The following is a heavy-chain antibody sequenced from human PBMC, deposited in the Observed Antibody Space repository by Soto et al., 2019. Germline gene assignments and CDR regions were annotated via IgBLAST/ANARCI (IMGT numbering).Heavy chain of an antibody. CDR2: ISSSSSTI. Sequence: GGSLRLSCAASGFTFSSYSMNWVRQAPGKGLEWVSYISSSSSTIYYADSVKGRFTISRDNAKNSLYLQMNSLRDEDTAVYYCARDREDSKWLLLRYYYYGMDVWGQGTTVTVSS. CDR1: GFTFSSYS. J-gene: IGHJ6*02. D-gene: IGHD3-22*01. V-gene: IGHV3-48*02. CDR3: ARDREDSKWLLLRYYYYGMDV.